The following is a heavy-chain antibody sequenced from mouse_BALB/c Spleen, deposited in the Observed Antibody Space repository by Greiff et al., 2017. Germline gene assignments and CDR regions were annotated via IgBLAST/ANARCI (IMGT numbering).Heavy chain of an antibody. CDR2: IDPENGDT. D-gene: IGHD1-2*01. V-gene: IGHV14-4*02. J-gene: IGHJ4*01. CDR3: NLYYGYDYYAMDY. CDR1: GFNIKDYY. Sequence: VQLQQSGAELVRSGASVKLSCTASGFNIKDYYMHWVKQRPEQGLEWIGWIDPENGDTEYAPKFQGKATMTADTSSNTAYLQLSSLTSEDTAVYYCNLYYGYDYYAMDYWGQGTSVTVSS.